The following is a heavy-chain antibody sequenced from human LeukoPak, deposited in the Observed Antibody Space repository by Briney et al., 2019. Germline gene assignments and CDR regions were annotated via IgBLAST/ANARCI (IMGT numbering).Heavy chain of an antibody. CDR2: IYYSGST. V-gene: IGHV4-59*08. CDR1: GGSTSSYY. CDR3: ARRRGSYYPFDY. D-gene: IGHD1-26*01. Sequence: SETLSLTCTVSGGSTSSYYWSWIRQPPGKGLEWIGYIYYSGSTNYNPSLKSRVTISVDTSKNQFSLKLSSVTAADTAVYYCARRRGSYYPFDYWGQGTLVTVSS. J-gene: IGHJ4*02.